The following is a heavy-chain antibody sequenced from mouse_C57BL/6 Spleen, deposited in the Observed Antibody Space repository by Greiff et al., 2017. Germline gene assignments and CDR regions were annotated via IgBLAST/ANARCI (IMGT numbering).Heavy chain of an antibody. J-gene: IGHJ3*01. Sequence: QVQLQQSGAELVMPGASVKLSCKASGYTFTSYWMHWVKQRPGQGLEWIGEIDPSDSYTNYNQKFKGKSTLTVDKSSSTAYMQLSSLTSEDSAVYYCARVMASSGSFAYWGQGTLVTVSA. CDR3: ARVMASSGSFAY. CDR1: GYTFTSYW. V-gene: IGHV1-69*01. D-gene: IGHD3-2*02. CDR2: IDPSDSYT.